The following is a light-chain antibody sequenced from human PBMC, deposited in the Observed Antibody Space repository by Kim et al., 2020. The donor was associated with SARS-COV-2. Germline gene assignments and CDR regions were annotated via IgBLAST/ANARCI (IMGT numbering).Light chain of an antibody. Sequence: VSPGQTASITCSGDKSGDKYACWYQQKPGQSPVLVIYQDSKRPSGIPERFSGSNSGNTATLTISGTQAMDEADYYCQAWDSSAVVFGGGTQLTVL. CDR1: KSGDKY. J-gene: IGLJ2*01. CDR2: QDS. V-gene: IGLV3-1*01. CDR3: QAWDSSAVV.